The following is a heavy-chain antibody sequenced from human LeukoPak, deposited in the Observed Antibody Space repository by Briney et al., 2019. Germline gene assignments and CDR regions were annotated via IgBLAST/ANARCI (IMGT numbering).Heavy chain of an antibody. V-gene: IGHV4-39*02. CDR1: GGSISSSSYY. CDR2: IYYSGST. CDR3: ARDNYCSSTSCHGTEWFDP. D-gene: IGHD2-2*01. J-gene: IGHJ5*02. Sequence: SETLSLTCTVSGGSISSSSYYWGWIRQPPGKGLEWIGSIYYSGSTYYNPSLKSRVTISVDTSKNQFSLKLSSVTAADTAVYYCARDNYCSSTSCHGTEWFDPWGQGTLVTVSS.